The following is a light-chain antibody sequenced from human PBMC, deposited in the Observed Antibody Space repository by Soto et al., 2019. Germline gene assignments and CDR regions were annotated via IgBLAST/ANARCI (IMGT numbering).Light chain of an antibody. Sequence: DIQLAQSPSFLSASVGDRVTITCRASQGISNYLAWYQQKPGKAPKLLIYGASTLQSGVPSRFSGSGSGTDFTLAISSLHPEDFATYYCQQLNGYPITFGQGTRLEIK. J-gene: IGKJ5*01. CDR3: QQLNGYPIT. V-gene: IGKV1-9*01. CDR2: GAS. CDR1: QGISNY.